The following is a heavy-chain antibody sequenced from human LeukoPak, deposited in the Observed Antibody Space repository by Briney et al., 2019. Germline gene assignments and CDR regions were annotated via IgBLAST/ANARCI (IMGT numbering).Heavy chain of an antibody. CDR2: ISSSGRTI. V-gene: IGHV3-11*01. CDR3: ARPTWGYSYGPPRYMDV. CDR1: GFTFSDYY. Sequence: GGSLRLSCAASGFTFSDYYMSWIRQAPGKGLEWVSYISSSGRTIYYADSVKGRFTISRDNAKNSLYLQMNSLRAEGTAVHYCARPTWGYSYGPPRYMDVWGKGTTVTVSS. J-gene: IGHJ6*03. D-gene: IGHD5-18*01.